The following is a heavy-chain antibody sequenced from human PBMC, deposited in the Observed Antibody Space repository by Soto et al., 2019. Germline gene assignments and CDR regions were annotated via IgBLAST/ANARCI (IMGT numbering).Heavy chain of an antibody. D-gene: IGHD3-16*01. Sequence: ASVKVSCKASGYTFTSYGISWLRQAPGQGLEWMGWTSAYNGNTNYAQKFQGRVIMTTDTSTSTAYMELRSLRSDDTAVYYCARSAGEWQTTKYFLHWGLGTLVTVSS. CDR1: GYTFTSYG. CDR2: TSAYNGNT. V-gene: IGHV1-18*01. J-gene: IGHJ1*01. CDR3: ARSAGEWQTTKYFLH.